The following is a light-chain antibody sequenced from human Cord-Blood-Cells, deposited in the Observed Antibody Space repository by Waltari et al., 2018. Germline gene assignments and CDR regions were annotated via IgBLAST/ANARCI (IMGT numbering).Light chain of an antibody. CDR3: QQRSNWPLT. CDR2: DAS. V-gene: IGKV3-11*01. J-gene: IGKJ4*01. Sequence: EIVLTHSPATLSLSPGERATLSCRASQSVSSYLAWYQQKPGQAPRLLIYDASNRATGIPARFSGIGSGTDFTLTISSLEPEYFAVYYCQQRSNWPLTFGGVTKVEIK. CDR1: QSVSSY.